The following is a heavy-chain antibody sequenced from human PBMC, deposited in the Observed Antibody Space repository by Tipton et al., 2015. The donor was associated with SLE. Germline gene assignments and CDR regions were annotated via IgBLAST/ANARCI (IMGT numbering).Heavy chain of an antibody. V-gene: IGHV4-39*07. CDR1: GGSISSSSYY. Sequence: TLSLTCTVSGGSISSSSYYWGWIRQPPGKGLEWIGRIYYSGSSYYNPSLKSRVTISVDTSKNQFSLRLSSVTAADTAMFYCASGTLEWSHEPDYWGQGTLVTVSS. J-gene: IGHJ4*02. CDR2: IYYSGSS. CDR3: ASGTLEWSHEPDY. D-gene: IGHD3-3*01.